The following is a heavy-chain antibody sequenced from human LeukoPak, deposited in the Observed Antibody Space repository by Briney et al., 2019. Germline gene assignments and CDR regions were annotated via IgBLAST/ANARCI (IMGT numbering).Heavy chain of an antibody. CDR3: ARGTMMVGP. J-gene: IGHJ5*02. Sequence: SETLSLTCTVSGGSISGYYWSWIWQPPGKGLEWIGYIYFSGSTNYNPSLKSRVTISVDTSKNQFSLKLSSVTAADTAVYYCARGTMMVGPWGQGTLVTVSS. CDR1: GGSISGYY. CDR2: IYFSGST. V-gene: IGHV4-59*01. D-gene: IGHD3-22*01.